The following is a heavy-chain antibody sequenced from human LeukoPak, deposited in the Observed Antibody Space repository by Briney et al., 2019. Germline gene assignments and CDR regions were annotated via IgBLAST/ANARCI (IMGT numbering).Heavy chain of an antibody. Sequence: GGALRLSCAASGFSFGSYAMHWGRPAPGQGLDWVAFIRYDGADTYYADSVKGRFTVSRDNSKNTLYLQMNSLTAEDTALYYCAKEGGGRTFDYWGQGTLVTVSS. V-gene: IGHV3-30*02. CDR3: AKEGGGRTFDY. D-gene: IGHD4-23*01. CDR1: GFSFGSYA. J-gene: IGHJ4*02. CDR2: IRYDGADT.